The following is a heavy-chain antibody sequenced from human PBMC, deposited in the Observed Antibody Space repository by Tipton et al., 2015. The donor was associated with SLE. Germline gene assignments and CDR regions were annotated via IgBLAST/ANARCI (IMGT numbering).Heavy chain of an antibody. D-gene: IGHD2-15*01. CDR2: IYYSGST. V-gene: IGHV4-39*07. Sequence: LRLSCTVSGGSISSSSYYWGWIRQPPGKGLEWIGSIYYSGSTYYNPSLKSRVTISVDTSKNQFSLKLSSVTAADTAVYYCARCRGSCYSVDYWGQGTLVTVSS. CDR3: ARCRGSCYSVDY. CDR1: GGSISSSSYY. J-gene: IGHJ4*02.